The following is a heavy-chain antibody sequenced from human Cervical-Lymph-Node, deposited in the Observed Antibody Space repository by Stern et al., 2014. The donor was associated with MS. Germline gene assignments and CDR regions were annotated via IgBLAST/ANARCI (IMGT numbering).Heavy chain of an antibody. CDR1: GFTFNNYA. V-gene: IGHV3-30-3*01. D-gene: IGHD6-13*01. CDR2: LSYDGTNK. J-gene: IGHJ5*02. CDR3: ARGGGRSTSWYRWFDP. Sequence: VQLVESGGGVVQPGRSLRLSCAASGFTFNNYAMHWIRQAPGKGLEWVALLSYDGTNKDYADSVKGRFTISRDNSKNTLYLQMNSLRAEDTAVYYCARGGGRSTSWYRWFDPWGQGTLVTVSS.